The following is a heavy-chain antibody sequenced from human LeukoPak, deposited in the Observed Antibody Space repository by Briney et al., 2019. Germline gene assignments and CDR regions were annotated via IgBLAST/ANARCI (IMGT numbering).Heavy chain of an antibody. CDR2: IYTSGST. Sequence: PSETLSLTCTVSGGSISSSSYYWSWIRQPAGKGLEWIGRIYTSGSTTYNPSLKSRVTISVDTSKNQFSLILSSVSATDPALYYCASGVTAAGHLDYWGQGTLVTVSS. V-gene: IGHV4-61*02. CDR1: GGSISSSSYY. CDR3: ASGVTAAGHLDY. J-gene: IGHJ4*02. D-gene: IGHD6-13*01.